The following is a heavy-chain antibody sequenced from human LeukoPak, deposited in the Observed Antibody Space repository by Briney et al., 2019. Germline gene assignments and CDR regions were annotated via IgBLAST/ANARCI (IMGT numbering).Heavy chain of an antibody. V-gene: IGHV3-23*01. CDR1: GFTFNSYA. Sequence: GGSLRLSCAGSGFTFNSYAMCWVRQAPGKGLEWVCGIRGSGSETFYADSVKGRFIISRDNSINTLYLQMNSLRVEDTALYYCAKDRLRFLIPHDWGQGTLVTVSS. CDR2: IRGSGSET. CDR3: AKDRLRFLIPHD. J-gene: IGHJ4*02. D-gene: IGHD3-3*01.